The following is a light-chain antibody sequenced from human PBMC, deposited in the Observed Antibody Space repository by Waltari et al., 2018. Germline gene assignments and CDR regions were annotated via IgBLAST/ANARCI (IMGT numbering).Light chain of an antibody. CDR3: CSYAGSGTYV. CDR2: EDN. J-gene: IGLJ1*01. Sequence: QSALAQPASVSGSPGPSIPISCTGTRSDVGTYNLVSWYQQHPGEAPKLMIYEDNKRPCGVSHRFSGSHSGKTASLIISGLQAEDEADYHCCSYAGSGTYVFGTGTKVSVL. CDR1: RSDVGTYNL. V-gene: IGLV2-23*01.